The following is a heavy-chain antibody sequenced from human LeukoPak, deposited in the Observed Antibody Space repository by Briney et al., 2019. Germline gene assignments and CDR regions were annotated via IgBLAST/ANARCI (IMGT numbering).Heavy chain of an antibody. CDR3: ARRAGAYSHPYDY. J-gene: IGHJ4*02. CDR2: ISSSSSYI. V-gene: IGHV3-21*04. D-gene: IGHD4/OR15-4a*01. Sequence: AGGSLRLSCAASGFTLSNYNMNWVRQAPGKGLEWVSSISSSSSYIYYADSVKGRFTISRDNSKNTLYLQMNSLRAEDTAVYYCARRAGAYSHPYDYWGQGTLVTVSS. CDR1: GFTLSNYN.